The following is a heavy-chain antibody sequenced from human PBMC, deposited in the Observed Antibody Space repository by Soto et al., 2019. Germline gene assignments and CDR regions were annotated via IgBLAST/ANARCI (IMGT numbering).Heavy chain of an antibody. J-gene: IGHJ6*03. Sequence: ASVKVSCKASGYTFTSYAMHWVRQAPGQRLEWMGWINAGNGNTKYSQKFQGRVTITRDTSASTAYMELSSLRSEDTAVYYCARCVVVPRGYGSGSYYNYYYYYMDVWGKGTTVTVSS. D-gene: IGHD3-10*01. CDR1: GYTFTSYA. V-gene: IGHV1-3*01. CDR3: ARCVVVPRGYGSGSYYNYYYYYMDV. CDR2: INAGNGNT.